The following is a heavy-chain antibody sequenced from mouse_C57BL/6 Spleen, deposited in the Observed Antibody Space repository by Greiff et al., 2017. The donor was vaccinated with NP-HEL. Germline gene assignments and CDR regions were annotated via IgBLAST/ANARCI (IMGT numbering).Heavy chain of an antibody. CDR2: IDPSDSET. J-gene: IGHJ3*01. CDR3: ARCYGPFQAWFAY. V-gene: IGHV1-52*01. Sequence: VQLQQPGAELVRPGSSVKLSCKASGYTFTSYWMHWVKQRPIQGLEWIGNIDPSDSETHYNQQFKDKATLTVDKSSSTAYMQLSSLTSEDSAVYYCARCYGPFQAWFAYWGQGTLVTVSA. D-gene: IGHD1-1*02. CDR1: GYTFTSYW.